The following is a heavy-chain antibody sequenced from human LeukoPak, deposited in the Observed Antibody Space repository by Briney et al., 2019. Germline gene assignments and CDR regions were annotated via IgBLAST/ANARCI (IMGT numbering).Heavy chain of an antibody. CDR2: ICGSGGST. J-gene: IGHJ4*02. V-gene: IGHV3-23*01. D-gene: IGHD3-22*01. CDR1: GFTFSSYD. CDR3: AKDKHVFYYDSSGYYFDY. Sequence: PGGSLRLSCAASGFTFSSYDMSWVRQAPGKGLEWVSAICGSGGSTYYADSVKGRFTISRDNSKNTLYLQMNSLRAEDTAVYYCAKDKHVFYYDSSGYYFDYWGQGTLVTVSS.